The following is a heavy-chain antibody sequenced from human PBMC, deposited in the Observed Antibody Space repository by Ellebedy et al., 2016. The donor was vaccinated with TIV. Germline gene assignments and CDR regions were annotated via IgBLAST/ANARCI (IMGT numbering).Heavy chain of an antibody. D-gene: IGHD3-22*01. V-gene: IGHV3-13*01. J-gene: IGHJ3*01. CDR1: GFTFSLYD. CDR3: ARAPNVDSSGFHMAGAFDV. CDR2: IGTASDT. Sequence: GESLKISCAASGFTFSLYDMHWVRQTTEKGLEWVSSIGTASDTYYLDSVKGRFTISRENAKDSFFLQMDSLRAGDTAVYYCARAPNVDSSGFHMAGAFDVWGHGTVVTVSS.